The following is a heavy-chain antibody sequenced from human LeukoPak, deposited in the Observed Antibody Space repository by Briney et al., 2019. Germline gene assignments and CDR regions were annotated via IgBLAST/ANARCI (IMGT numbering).Heavy chain of an antibody. Sequence: SETLSLTCAVYGGSFSGYYWSWIRQPPGKGLEWIGEINHSGSTNYNPSLKSRVTISVDTSKNQFSLKLSSVTAADTAVYYCARVWQPGIGFDPWGQGTLVTVAS. CDR3: ARVWQPGIGFDP. J-gene: IGHJ5*02. V-gene: IGHV4-34*01. CDR1: GGSFSGYY. CDR2: INHSGST.